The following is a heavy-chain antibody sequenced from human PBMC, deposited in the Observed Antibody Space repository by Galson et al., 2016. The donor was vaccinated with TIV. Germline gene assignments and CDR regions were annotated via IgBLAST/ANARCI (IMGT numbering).Heavy chain of an antibody. CDR1: GFKFDVSP. CDR2: MSGTGFST. D-gene: IGHD3-16*01. J-gene: IGHJ4*02. V-gene: IGHV3-23*01. Sequence: SLRLSCAASGFKFDVSPMIWIRQAPGMGLEWVSAMSGTGFSTYYADSVKGRFTITRDLSNSTLFLQVNSLRAEDTAIYYCAKIGGRTGLGFRYFDYWGRGTLVTVSS. CDR3: AKIGGRTGLGFRYFDY.